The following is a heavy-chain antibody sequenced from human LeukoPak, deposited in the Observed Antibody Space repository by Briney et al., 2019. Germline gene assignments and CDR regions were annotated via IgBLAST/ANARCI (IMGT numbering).Heavy chain of an antibody. D-gene: IGHD1-14*01. V-gene: IGHV3-74*01. CDR3: TRNPDGRNWFDP. Sequence: PGGSLRLSCAASGFTVSSNYMSWVRQAPGKGLVWVSHISSDESSTTYADSVKGRFTISRDNRKNTLYLQMNSLRVEDTAMYYCTRNPDGRNWFDPWGQGTLVTVSS. CDR2: ISSDESST. CDR1: GFTVSSNY. J-gene: IGHJ5*02.